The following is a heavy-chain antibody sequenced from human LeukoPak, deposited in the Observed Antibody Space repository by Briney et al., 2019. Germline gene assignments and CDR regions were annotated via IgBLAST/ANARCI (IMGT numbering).Heavy chain of an antibody. CDR1: GFTFSSYA. D-gene: IGHD2-2*03. J-gene: IGHJ4*02. V-gene: IGHV3-64*01. Sequence: GGSLRLSCAASGFTFSSYAMHWVRQAPGKGLEYVSAISSNGGSTYYANSVKGRFTISRDNSKNTLYLQMGSLRAEDMAVYYCARADYSLDSPDYWGQGTLVTVSS. CDR3: ARADYSLDSPDY. CDR2: ISSNGGST.